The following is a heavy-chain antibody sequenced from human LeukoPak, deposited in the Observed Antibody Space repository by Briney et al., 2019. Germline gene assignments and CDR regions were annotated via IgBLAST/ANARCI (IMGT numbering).Heavy chain of an antibody. CDR2: IIPIFGTA. J-gene: IGHJ6*03. D-gene: IGHD5-18*01. CDR1: GGTFSSYA. CDR3: ARGYSYGPGDYYYMDV. Sequence: ASVKVSCKASGGTFSSYAISWVRQAPGQGLEWMGGIIPIFGTANYAQKFQGRVTITADESTSTAHMELSSLRSEDTAVYYCARGYSYGPGDYYYMDVWGKGTTVTVSS. V-gene: IGHV1-69*13.